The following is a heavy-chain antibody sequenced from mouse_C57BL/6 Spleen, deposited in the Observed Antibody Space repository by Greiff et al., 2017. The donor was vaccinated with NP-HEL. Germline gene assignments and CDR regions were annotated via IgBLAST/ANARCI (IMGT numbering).Heavy chain of an antibody. Sequence: EVKLQESGPGLVKPSQSLSLTCSVTGYSITSGYYWNWIRQFPGNKLEWMGYISYDGSNNYNPSLKNRISITRDTSKNQFCLKLNSVTTEDTATYYCAREDYGTYLDYWGQGTTLTVSS. V-gene: IGHV3-6*01. CDR3: AREDYGTYLDY. D-gene: IGHD1-1*01. CDR1: GYSITSGYY. CDR2: ISYDGSN. J-gene: IGHJ2*01.